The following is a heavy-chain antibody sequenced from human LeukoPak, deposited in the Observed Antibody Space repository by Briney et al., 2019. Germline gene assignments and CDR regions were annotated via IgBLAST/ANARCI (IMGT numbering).Heavy chain of an antibody. CDR1: GGSISSSVYF. V-gene: IGHV4-39*07. Sequence: PSETLSLTCTVSGGSISSSVYFWGWIRQSPGKGLEWIGTMSSRGRTYYNPSLKSRVTIPVDTSKNQFSLKLSSVTAADTAVYYCARENSGYGDYWGQGTLVTVSS. CDR2: MSSRGRT. D-gene: IGHD5-12*01. CDR3: ARENSGYGDY. J-gene: IGHJ4*02.